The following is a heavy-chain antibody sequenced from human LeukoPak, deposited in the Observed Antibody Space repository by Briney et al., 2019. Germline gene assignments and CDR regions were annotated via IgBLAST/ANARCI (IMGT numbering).Heavy chain of an antibody. D-gene: IGHD1-7*01. V-gene: IGHV1-69*05. CDR2: IIPIFGTA. J-gene: IGHJ3*02. CDR3: AGDRRYNWNYPDAFDI. CDR1: GGTFSSYA. Sequence: GSSVKVSCKASGGTFSSYAISWVRQAPGQGLEWMGGIIPIFGTANYAQKFQGRVTITTDESTSTAYMELSSLRSEDTAVYYCAGDRRYNWNYPDAFDIWGQGTMVTVSS.